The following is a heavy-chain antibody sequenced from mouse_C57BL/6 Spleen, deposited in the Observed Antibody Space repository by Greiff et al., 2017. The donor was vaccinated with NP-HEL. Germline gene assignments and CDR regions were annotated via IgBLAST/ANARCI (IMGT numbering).Heavy chain of an antibody. Sequence: VQLQQSGAELVRPGASVTLSCKASGYTFTDYEMHWVKQTPVHGLEWIGAIDPETGGTAYNQKFKGKAILTADKSSSTAYMELRSLTSEDSAVYYCTRSYYSNNFDYWGQGTTLTVSS. V-gene: IGHV1-15*01. CDR2: IDPETGGT. CDR1: GYTFTDYE. D-gene: IGHD2-5*01. CDR3: TRSYYSNNFDY. J-gene: IGHJ2*01.